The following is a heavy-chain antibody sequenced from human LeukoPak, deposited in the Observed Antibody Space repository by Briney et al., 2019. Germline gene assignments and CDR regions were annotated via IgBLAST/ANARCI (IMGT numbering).Heavy chain of an antibody. CDR3: ARIPDSLWEIDY. J-gene: IGHJ4*02. Sequence: PSETLSLTCTVSGGSISNYYWSWIRQPPGKGLEWIGYVYFTGSTNSNPSLKSRVTISVDTSKNQFSLKLRSVTAADTAVYYCARIPDSLWEIDYWGQGTLDTVSS. CDR2: VYFTGST. V-gene: IGHV4-59*01. D-gene: IGHD1-26*01. CDR1: GGSISNYY.